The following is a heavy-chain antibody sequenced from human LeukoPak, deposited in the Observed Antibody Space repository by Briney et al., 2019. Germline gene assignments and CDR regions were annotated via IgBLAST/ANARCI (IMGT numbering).Heavy chain of an antibody. CDR2: ISSSSSTI. J-gene: IGHJ4*02. D-gene: IGHD3-22*01. V-gene: IGHV3-48*01. Sequence: GGSLRLSCAASGFTFSTYSMNWVRQAPGKGLEWVSYISSSSSTIYYADSVKGRFTISRDNAKNSLYPQMNSLRAEDTAVYYCARGSTYYDSSGQVPFDYWGQGTLVTVSS. CDR1: GFTFSTYS. CDR3: ARGSTYYDSSGQVPFDY.